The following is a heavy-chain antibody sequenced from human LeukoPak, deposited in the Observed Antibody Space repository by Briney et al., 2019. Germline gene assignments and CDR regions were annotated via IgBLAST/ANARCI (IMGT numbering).Heavy chain of an antibody. V-gene: IGHV4-30-4*01. CDR1: GGSISSGDYY. Sequence: SETLSLTCTVSGGSISSGDYYWSWIRQSPGKGLEWIGYIHHSGSTFYNPSLKSRVIISVDTSKNQFSLKLNSVTAADTAVYYCARGELFYDYWGQGTLVTVSP. J-gene: IGHJ4*02. CDR2: IHHSGST. D-gene: IGHD1-26*01. CDR3: ARGELFYDY.